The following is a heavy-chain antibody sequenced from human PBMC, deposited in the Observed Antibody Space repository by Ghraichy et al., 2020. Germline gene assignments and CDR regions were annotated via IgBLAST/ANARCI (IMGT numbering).Heavy chain of an antibody. J-gene: IGHJ1*01. Sequence: GGSLRLSCAASGFTFSNYWMNWVRQAPGKGLEWVANIKEDESEKNYVDSVKGRFTVSRDSTKNSVSLQMSSLRAEDTAVYYCAIGSGWTSEHWVQGTLVTVSS. CDR2: IKEDESEK. D-gene: IGHD6-19*01. CDR1: GFTFSNYW. V-gene: IGHV3-7*03. CDR3: AIGSGWTSEH.